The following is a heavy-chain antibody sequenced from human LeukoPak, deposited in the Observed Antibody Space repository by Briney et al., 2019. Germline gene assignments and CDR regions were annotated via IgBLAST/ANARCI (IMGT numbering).Heavy chain of an antibody. J-gene: IGHJ4*02. CDR1: GFTFSSYA. CDR3: ARVSRYGSGSYPVDY. V-gene: IGHV3-23*01. D-gene: IGHD3-10*01. CDR2: ISGSGGST. Sequence: GGSLRLSCAASGFTFSSYAMSWVRQAPGKGLEWVSAISGSGGSTYYADSVKGRFTISRDNSKNTLYLQMNSLRAEDTAVYYCARVSRYGSGSYPVDYWGQGTLVTVSS.